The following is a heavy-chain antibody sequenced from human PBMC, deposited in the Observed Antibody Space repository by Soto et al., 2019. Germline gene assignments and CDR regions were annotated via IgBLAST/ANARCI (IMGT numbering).Heavy chain of an antibody. J-gene: IGHJ4*02. CDR2: IYYSGST. D-gene: IGHD1-26*01. CDR3: ARRYGSAIDY. Sequence: SATLTLTCTVSGGSIGSYYWSWIRQPPGKGLEWLGYIYYSGSTNYNPSLKSRVTISVDTSKNQFSLKLSSVTAADTAVYYCARRYGSAIDYWGQGTLVTVSS. V-gene: IGHV4-59*08. CDR1: GGSIGSYY.